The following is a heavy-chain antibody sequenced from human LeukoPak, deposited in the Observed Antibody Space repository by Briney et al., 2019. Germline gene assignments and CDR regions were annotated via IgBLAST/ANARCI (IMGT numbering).Heavy chain of an antibody. D-gene: IGHD6-13*01. CDR2: ISSSGSTI. Sequence: PGGSLRLSCAASGFTFSSYEMNWVRQAPGKGLEWVSYISSSGSTIYYADSVEGRFTISRDNAKNSLYLQMSSLRAEDTAVYYCASNALTYSSSWYDGFSPFDYWGQGTLVTVSS. V-gene: IGHV3-48*03. CDR3: ASNALTYSSSWYDGFSPFDY. CDR1: GFTFSSYE. J-gene: IGHJ4*02.